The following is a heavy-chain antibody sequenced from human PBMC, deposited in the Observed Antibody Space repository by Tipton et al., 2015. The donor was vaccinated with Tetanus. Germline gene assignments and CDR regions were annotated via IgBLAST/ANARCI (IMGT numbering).Heavy chain of an antibody. V-gene: IGHV5-51*01. J-gene: IGHJ5*02. D-gene: IGHD3-10*01. CDR2: IYPDGFEP. Sequence: QLVQSGAEVKKAGESLKISCKGSGYSFSGYWIGWVRQMPGKGLEWMAIIYPDGFEPRYSPPFQGHVTISVDKSINTAYLQWSSLKASDTAIYFCARLPKHYSASGSTWGQGTLVTVSS. CDR1: GYSFSGYW. CDR3: ARLPKHYSASGST.